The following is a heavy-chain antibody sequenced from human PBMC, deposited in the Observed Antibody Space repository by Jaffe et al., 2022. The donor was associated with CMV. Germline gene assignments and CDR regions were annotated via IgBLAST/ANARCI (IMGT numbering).Heavy chain of an antibody. CDR1: GFTFSSYA. J-gene: IGHJ4*02. CDR2: ISGSGGST. D-gene: IGHD3-10*01. CDR3: AKDGEYGSGSYYPTILRY. Sequence: EVQLLESGGGLVQPGGSLRLSCAASGFTFSSYAMSWVRQAPGKGLEWVSAISGSGGSTYYADSVKGRFTISRDNSKNTLYLQMNSLRAEDTAVYYCAKDGEYGSGSYYPTILRYWGQGTLVTVSS. V-gene: IGHV3-23*01.